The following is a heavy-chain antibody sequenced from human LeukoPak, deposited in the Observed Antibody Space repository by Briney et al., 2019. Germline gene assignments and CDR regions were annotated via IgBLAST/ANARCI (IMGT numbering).Heavy chain of an antibody. CDR3: GKVSAEYLQQ. V-gene: IGHV1-69*04. J-gene: IGHJ1*01. CDR1: GGTFSSYA. Sequence: SVTVSCKASGGTFSSYAISWVRQAPGQGLEWMGRIIPILGIANYAQKFQGRVTITADKSTSTAYMELRSLRSEDTAVYYCGKVSAEYLQQWGQGTLVTVSS. CDR2: IIPILGIA.